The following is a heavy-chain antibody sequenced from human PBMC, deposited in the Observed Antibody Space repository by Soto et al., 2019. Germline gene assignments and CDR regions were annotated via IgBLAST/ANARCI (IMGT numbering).Heavy chain of an antibody. Sequence: SETLCLTCTVSGGSISSYYWSWIRQPPGKGLEWIGYIYYGGSTNYNPSLKSRVTISVDASKNQFSLKLNSVTAADTAVYYCGCDHGRSLILPGGQGTLVTVSS. CDR3: GCDHGRSLILP. J-gene: IGHJ1*01. CDR1: GGSISSYY. D-gene: IGHD1-26*01. CDR2: IYYGGST. V-gene: IGHV4-59*01.